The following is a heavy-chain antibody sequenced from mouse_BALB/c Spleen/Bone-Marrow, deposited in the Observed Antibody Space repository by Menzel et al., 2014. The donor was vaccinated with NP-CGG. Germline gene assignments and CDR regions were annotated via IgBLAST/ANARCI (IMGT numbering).Heavy chain of an antibody. J-gene: IGHJ3*01. D-gene: IGHD1-2*01. CDR2: INPDSSTI. CDR3: ARNCYYCYVAY. Sequence: EVQLVESGGGLVQTGGSLKLSCAASGFDFSRYWLSWARQAPGKGLEWIGEINPDSSTINYTPSLKDKFIISRDNAKNTLYLQMSKVRSEDTALYYCARNCYYCYVAYWGQGTLVTVSA. CDR1: GFDFSRYW. V-gene: IGHV4-1*02.